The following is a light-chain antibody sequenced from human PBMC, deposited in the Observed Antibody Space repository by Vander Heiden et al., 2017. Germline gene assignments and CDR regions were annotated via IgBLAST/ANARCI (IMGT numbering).Light chain of an antibody. J-gene: IGKJ4*02. CDR2: AAS. CDR1: QSISSY. V-gene: IGKV1-39*01. CDR3: QQCYSTPCT. Sequence: MLIPQSPSSLSASVGDRVTITCRASQSISSYVNWYQQKSGKAPKLLIYAASSLQSGVPSRFSGSGSGTDFTLTISSLQPEDFATYYCQQCYSTPCTFGGGTKVEIK.